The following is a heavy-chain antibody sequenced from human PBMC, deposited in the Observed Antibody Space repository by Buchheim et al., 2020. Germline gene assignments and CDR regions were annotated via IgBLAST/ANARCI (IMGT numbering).Heavy chain of an antibody. CDR1: GGSISSSSYY. J-gene: IGHJ5*02. CDR3: ARQPKAIFPSRGFDP. V-gene: IGHV4-39*01. Sequence: QLQLQESGPGLVKPSETLSLTCTVSGGSISSSSYYWGWIRQPPGKGLEWIGSIYYSGNTYYNPSLKSRVTISVDTSKNQFSLKLSSVTAADTAVYYCARQPKAIFPSRGFDPWGQGTL. CDR2: IYYSGNT. D-gene: IGHD3-9*01.